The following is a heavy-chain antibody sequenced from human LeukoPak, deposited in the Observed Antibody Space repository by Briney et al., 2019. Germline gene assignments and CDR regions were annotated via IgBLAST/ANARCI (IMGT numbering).Heavy chain of an antibody. CDR3: AREYGMGLFDY. Sequence: GGSLRLSCAASGFTVSSNYMSWVRQAPGKGLKWVSVIYSGGSTYYADSVKGRFTISRDNSKNTLYLQMNSLRAEDTAVYYCAREYGMGLFDYWGQGTLVTVSS. CDR1: GFTVSSNY. J-gene: IGHJ4*02. CDR2: IYSGGST. D-gene: IGHD4-17*01. V-gene: IGHV3-53*01.